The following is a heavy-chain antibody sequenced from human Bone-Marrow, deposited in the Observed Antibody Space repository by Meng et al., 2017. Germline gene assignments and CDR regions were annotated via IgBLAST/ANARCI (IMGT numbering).Heavy chain of an antibody. Sequence: GESLKISCAASGFTFSSYAMHWVRQAPGKGPEWVAVISYDGSNKYYADSVKGRFTISRDNSKNTLYLQMNSLRAEDTAVYYCARGGYYESSGYYHLRYWGQGTLVTVSS. J-gene: IGHJ4*02. CDR3: ARGGYYESSGYYHLRY. CDR2: ISYDGSNK. CDR1: GFTFSSYA. V-gene: IGHV3-30*01. D-gene: IGHD3-22*01.